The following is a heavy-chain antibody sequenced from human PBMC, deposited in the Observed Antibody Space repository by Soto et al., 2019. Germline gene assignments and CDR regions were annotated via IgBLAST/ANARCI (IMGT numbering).Heavy chain of an antibody. CDR1: GGTSSIYT. CDR2: IIPGLGTA. V-gene: IGHV1-69*01. J-gene: IGHJ6*02. D-gene: IGHD3-10*01. CDR3: ARDLGSAYYYGMDI. Sequence: QVQVVQSGAEVKKPGSSVKVSCKASGGTSSIYTINWVRQPPGQGLEWMGGIIPGLGTADYVQKFQGRVTITADESTSTAYMELSSLTSEDTAVYYCARDLGSAYYYGMDIWGQGTTVTVSS.